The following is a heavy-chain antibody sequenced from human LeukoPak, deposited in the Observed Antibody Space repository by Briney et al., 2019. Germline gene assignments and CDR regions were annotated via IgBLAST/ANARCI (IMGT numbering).Heavy chain of an antibody. CDR3: AIIEEMATLFVY. D-gene: IGHD5-24*01. J-gene: IGHJ4*02. Sequence: SETLSLTCTVSGGSISSSSYYWGWIRQPPGKGLEWIGSIYYSGSTYYNPSLKSRVTISVDTSKNQFSLKLTSVTAANTAVYYCAIIEEMATLFVYRGQGNLFTVSS. V-gene: IGHV4-39*01. CDR2: IYYSGST. CDR1: GGSISSSSYY.